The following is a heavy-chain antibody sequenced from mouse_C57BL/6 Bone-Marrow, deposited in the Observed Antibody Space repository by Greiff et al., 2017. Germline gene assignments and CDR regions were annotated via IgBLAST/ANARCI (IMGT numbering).Heavy chain of an antibody. D-gene: IGHD1-1*01. Sequence: EVHLVESGGGLVKPGGSLKLSCAASGFTFSSYAMSWVRQTPEKRLEWVATISDGGSYTYYPDNVKGRFTISRDTAKNNLYLQMSHRKSEDTAMYYCARDYDGSSLFDYWGQGTTLTVSS. J-gene: IGHJ2*01. CDR2: ISDGGSYT. CDR3: ARDYDGSSLFDY. CDR1: GFTFSSYA. V-gene: IGHV5-4*01.